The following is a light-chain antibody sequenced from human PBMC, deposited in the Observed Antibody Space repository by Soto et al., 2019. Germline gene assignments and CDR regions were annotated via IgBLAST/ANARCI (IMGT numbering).Light chain of an antibody. V-gene: IGKV3-20*01. CDR1: QSVSSSY. CDR2: GAS. J-gene: IGKJ2*01. Sequence: ETVLTQSPGTLSLSPGERATLSCRASQSVSSSYLAWYQQKPGQAPRVLIYGASSRATGIPDRFSGSGSGTDFTLTISRLEPEDFAVYYCQQYGSSPRTFRQGTKLEIK. CDR3: QQYGSSPRT.